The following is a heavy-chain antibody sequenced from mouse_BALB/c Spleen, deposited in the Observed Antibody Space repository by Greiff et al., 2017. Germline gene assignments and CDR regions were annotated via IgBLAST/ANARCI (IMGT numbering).Heavy chain of an antibody. J-gene: IGHJ4*01. CDR3: ARDIAYGNHAMDY. Sequence: EVQGVESGGGLVQPGGSLRLSCATSGFTFTDYYMSWVRQPPGKALEWLGFIRNKANGYTTEYSASVKGRFTISRDNSQSILYLQMNTLRAEDSATYYCARDIAYGNHAMDYWGQGTSVTVSS. CDR2: IRNKANGYTT. V-gene: IGHV7-3*02. CDR1: GFTFTDYY. D-gene: IGHD2-10*02.